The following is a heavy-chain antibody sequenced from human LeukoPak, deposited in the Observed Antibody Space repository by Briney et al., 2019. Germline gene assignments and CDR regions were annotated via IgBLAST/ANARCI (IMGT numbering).Heavy chain of an antibody. V-gene: IGHV4-34*01. J-gene: IGHJ6*02. Sequence: PSETLSLTCAVYGGSFSGYYWSWIRQPPGQGLEWIGEINHSGSTNYNPSLKSRVTISVDTSKNQFSLKLSSVTAADTAVYYCARLPMIVVVIGYYYGMDVWGQGTTVSVSS. CDR2: INHSGST. CDR1: GGSFSGYY. D-gene: IGHD3-22*01. CDR3: ARLPMIVVVIGYYYGMDV.